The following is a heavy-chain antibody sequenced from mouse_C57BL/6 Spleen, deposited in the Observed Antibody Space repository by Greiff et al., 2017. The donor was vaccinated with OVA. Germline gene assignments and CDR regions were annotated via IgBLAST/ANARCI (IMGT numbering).Heavy chain of an antibody. Sequence: VQLQQSGAELVKPGASVKLSCTASGFTFTDYYMHWVKQRPEQGLEWIGRIDPSDGETNSAPKFQGKATITAAPSSNTAYLQLSSLTSEDTAVYYCARGTVVDLLDYWGQGTTLTVSA. D-gene: IGHD1-1*01. CDR1: GFTFTDYY. J-gene: IGHJ2*01. V-gene: IGHV14-2*01. CDR3: ARGTVVDLLDY. CDR2: IDPSDGET.